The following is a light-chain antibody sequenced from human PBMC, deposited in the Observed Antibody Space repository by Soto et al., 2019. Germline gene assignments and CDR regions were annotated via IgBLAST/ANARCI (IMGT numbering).Light chain of an antibody. J-gene: IGLJ3*02. CDR1: SSDVGGYNY. Sequence: QSVLTQPASVSGSPGQSITISCTGTSSDVGGYNYVSWYQQHPGKAPKLLIYDVTNRPSAVSNRFSGSKSGNTASLTISGLQAEDEDDYYCNSYTSSSNLVFGGGTKLTAL. V-gene: IGLV2-14*01. CDR3: NSYTSSSNLV. CDR2: DVT.